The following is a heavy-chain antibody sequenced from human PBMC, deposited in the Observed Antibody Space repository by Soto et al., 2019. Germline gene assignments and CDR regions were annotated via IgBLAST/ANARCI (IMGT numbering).Heavy chain of an antibody. CDR2: ISAYNGNT. V-gene: IGHV1-18*04. CDR1: GYTFTSYG. CDR3: ARVKFLESSTHTLGYYYYGMDV. D-gene: IGHD3-3*01. J-gene: IGHJ6*02. Sequence: ASVKVSCKASGYTFTSYGISWVRQAPEQGLEWMGWISAYNGNTNYAQKLQGRVTMTTDTSTSTAYMELRSLRSDDTAVYYCARVKFLESSTHTLGYYYYGMDVWGQGTTVPVYS.